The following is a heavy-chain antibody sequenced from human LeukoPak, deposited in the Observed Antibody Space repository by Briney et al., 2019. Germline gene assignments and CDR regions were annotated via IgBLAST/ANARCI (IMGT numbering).Heavy chain of an antibody. CDR2: ISSSSTYI. J-gene: IGHJ3*02. CDR3: ARIPYSSSLTDAFDI. V-gene: IGHV3-21*01. D-gene: IGHD6-6*01. CDR1: GFTFSSCG. Sequence: GGSLRLSCAASGFTFSSCGMNWVRQAPGKGLEWVSFISSSSTYIYYADSMKGRFTISRDNAKNSLFLQMNSLRGEDTAVYYCARIPYSSSLTDAFDIWGQGTMVTVYS.